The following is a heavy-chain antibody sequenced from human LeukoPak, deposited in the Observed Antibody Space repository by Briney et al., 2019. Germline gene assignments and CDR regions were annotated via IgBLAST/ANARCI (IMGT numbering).Heavy chain of an antibody. V-gene: IGHV3-73*01. CDR1: GFTFSGSA. D-gene: IGHD3-3*01. CDR3: TRHGKDDFWSGYWEAFDY. J-gene: IGHJ4*02. Sequence: GGSLKLSCAASGFTFSGSAMHWVRQASGKGLEWVGRIRSKANNYATAYAASVKGRFTISRDDSKNTAFLEMNSLKAEDTAVYYCTRHGKDDFWSGYWEAFDYWGQGTLVTVSS. CDR2: IRSKANNYAT.